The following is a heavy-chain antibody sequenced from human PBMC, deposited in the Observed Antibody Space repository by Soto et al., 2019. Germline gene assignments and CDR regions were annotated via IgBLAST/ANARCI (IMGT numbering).Heavy chain of an antibody. J-gene: IGHJ6*03. CDR1: RCSITSDY. Sequence: SETPNLTCTVSRCSITSDYCSWIRQPPGKGLEWIVCISYSGITSYSPSLRSRVTISLDTSKNQFSLKLSSVTAADTAGYNCARADICRAVSHWGKWTRIT. V-gene: IGHV4-59*01. CDR2: ISYSGIT. D-gene: IGHD6-19*01. CDR3: ARADICRAVSH.